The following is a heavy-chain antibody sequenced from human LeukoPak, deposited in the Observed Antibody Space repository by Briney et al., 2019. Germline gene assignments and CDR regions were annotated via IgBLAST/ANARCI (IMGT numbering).Heavy chain of an antibody. CDR3: ARYCDQGWLDP. V-gene: IGHV7-4-1*02. CDR1: GYTFTTYA. Sequence: ASVKVSCKTSGYTFTTYAINWVRQAPGQGLEWMGWIDTNTGNPTYAQGFTGRFVFSLDTSVSTAYLQISSLKAEDTALYYCARYCDQGWLDPWGQGTLVTVSS. D-gene: IGHD2-21*01. CDR2: IDTNTGNP. J-gene: IGHJ5*02.